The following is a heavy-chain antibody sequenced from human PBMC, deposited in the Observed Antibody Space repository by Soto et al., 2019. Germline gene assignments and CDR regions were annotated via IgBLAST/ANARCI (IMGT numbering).Heavy chain of an antibody. J-gene: IGHJ4*02. V-gene: IGHV4-59*01. CDR3: ARLQLVQKVIDY. D-gene: IGHD1-1*01. CDR1: GDSISTYY. CDR2: IFYSGGT. Sequence: KPSETLSLTCTVSGDSISTYYWSWIRQPPGKGPQWIGYIFYSGGTAYNPSLKSRVTISLDMSKKQISLKLSSVTTADTATYFCARLQLVQKVIDYWGQGTLVTVSS.